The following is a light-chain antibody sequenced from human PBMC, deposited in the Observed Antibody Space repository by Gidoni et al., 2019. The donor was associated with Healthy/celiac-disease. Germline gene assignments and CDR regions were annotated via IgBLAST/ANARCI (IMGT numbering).Light chain of an antibody. Sequence: DIQMPQSPSSLSASVGDRVTITCRASQSSSSYLNWYQQKPGKAPKLLIYAASSLQSGVPSRFSGSGSGTDFTLTISSLQPEDFATYYCQQSYSTPQTFGPGTKVDIK. CDR1: QSSSSY. J-gene: IGKJ3*01. CDR3: QQSYSTPQT. V-gene: IGKV1-39*01. CDR2: AAS.